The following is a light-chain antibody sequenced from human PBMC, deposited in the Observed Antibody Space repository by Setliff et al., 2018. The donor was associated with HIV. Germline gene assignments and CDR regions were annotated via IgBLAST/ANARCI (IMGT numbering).Light chain of an antibody. CDR3: TSYAGSNTYV. CDR1: SSDVGGYNY. V-gene: IGLV2-8*01. J-gene: IGLJ1*01. CDR2: EVS. Sequence: QSALTQPPSASGSPGQSVTISCTGTSSDVGGYNYVSWYQQHPGKAPKLMIFEVSKRPSGVPDRFSGSKSGNTASLTVSGHQAEDEADYYCTSYAGSNTYVFGTGTKVTVL.